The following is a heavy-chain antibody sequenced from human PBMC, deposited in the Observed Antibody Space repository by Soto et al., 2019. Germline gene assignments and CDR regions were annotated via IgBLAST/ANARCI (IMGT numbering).Heavy chain of an antibody. D-gene: IGHD4-17*01. CDR1: GYTLTIYY. CDR2: INPSGST. Sequence: SCKASGYTLTIYYMHWVRQAPGQGLEWMGIINPSGSTYYNPSLKSRVTISVDTSKNQFSLKLSSVTAADTAVYYCARRAADGDYEAEDYFDYWGQGTLVTVS. V-gene: IGHV4-38-2*02. J-gene: IGHJ4*02. CDR3: ARRAADGDYEAEDYFDY.